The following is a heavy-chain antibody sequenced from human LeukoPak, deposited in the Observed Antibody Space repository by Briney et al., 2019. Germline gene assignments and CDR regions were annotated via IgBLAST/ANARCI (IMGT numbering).Heavy chain of an antibody. Sequence: PGGSLRLSCRASGFTFSTYWMHWVRQAPGKGLVWVSRINPDGSSTGYADSVRGRFTISRDNAKNTLYLQMNSLRAEDTAVYYCTRDFDAATGYWGQGTLVTVSS. J-gene: IGHJ4*02. CDR2: INPDGSST. CDR3: TRDFDAATGY. V-gene: IGHV3-74*01. CDR1: GFTFSTYW. D-gene: IGHD3-9*01.